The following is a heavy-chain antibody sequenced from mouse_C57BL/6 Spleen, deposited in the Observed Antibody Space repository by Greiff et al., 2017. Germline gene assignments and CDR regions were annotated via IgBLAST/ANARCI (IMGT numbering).Heavy chain of an antibody. CDR1: GYTFTSYW. CDR3: ARYYGSSYFDY. J-gene: IGHJ2*01. Sequence: QVQLKQPGAELVKPGASVKLSCKASGYTFTSYWMQWVKQRPGQGLEWIGEIDPSDSYTNYNQKFKGKATLTVDTSSSTAYMQLSSLTSEDSAVYYCARYYGSSYFDYWGQGTTLTVSS. CDR2: IDPSDSYT. V-gene: IGHV1-50*01. D-gene: IGHD1-1*01.